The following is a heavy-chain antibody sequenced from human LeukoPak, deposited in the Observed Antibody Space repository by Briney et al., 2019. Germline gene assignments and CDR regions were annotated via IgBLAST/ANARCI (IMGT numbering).Heavy chain of an antibody. V-gene: IGHV3-33*01. CDR3: ARRADDAFDI. Sequence: GGSLRLSCAASAFSFSNYGMHWVRQAPGKGLEWVALIWYDGTNRYYADSVKGRFTISRDNSKNTLYVQMNSLRAEDTAVYYCARRADDAFDIWGQGTMVTVFS. CDR2: IWYDGTNR. CDR1: AFSFSNYG. J-gene: IGHJ3*02.